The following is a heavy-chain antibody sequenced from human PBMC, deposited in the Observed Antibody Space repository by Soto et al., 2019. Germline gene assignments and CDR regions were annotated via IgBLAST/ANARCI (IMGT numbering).Heavy chain of an antibody. CDR2: INPSGGST. Sequence: ASVKVSCKASGYTFTSYYMHWVRQAPGQGLEWMGIINPSGGSTSYAQKFQGRVTMTRDTSTSTVYMELSSLRSGDTAVYYCARAAPYYDSSGYHGSFDYWGQGTLVTVSS. V-gene: IGHV1-46*01. CDR3: ARAAPYYDSSGYHGSFDY. D-gene: IGHD3-22*01. J-gene: IGHJ4*02. CDR1: GYTFTSYY.